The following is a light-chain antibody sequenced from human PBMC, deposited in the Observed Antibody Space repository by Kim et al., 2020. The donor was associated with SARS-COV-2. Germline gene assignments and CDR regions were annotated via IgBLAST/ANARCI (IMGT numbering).Light chain of an antibody. V-gene: IGLV1-44*01. CDR3: AAWDDSLNGVV. CDR1: SSNIGSNT. J-gene: IGLJ2*01. Sequence: GQRVTISCSGSSSNIGSNTVHWYQQRPGTAPKLLIYNNNQRPSGVPDRFSGSKSGTSASLAISGLQSEDEADYYCAAWDDSLNGVVFGGGTQLTVL. CDR2: NNN.